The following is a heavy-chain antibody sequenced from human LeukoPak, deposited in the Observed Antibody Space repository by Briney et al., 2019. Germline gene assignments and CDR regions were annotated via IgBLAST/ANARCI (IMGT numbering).Heavy chain of an antibody. V-gene: IGHV1-2*02. D-gene: IGHD3-16*01. CDR3: ARGSSSFLGYFDY. CDR1: GYTFTEYY. Sequence: ASVKVSCKASGYTFTEYYMHWVRQAPGQGLEWMGWINPNSGGTNYAQKFQGRVTMTRDTSISTAYMDLSRLRSDDTAVYYCARGSSSFLGYFDYWAQGALVTVSS. CDR2: INPNSGGT. J-gene: IGHJ4*02.